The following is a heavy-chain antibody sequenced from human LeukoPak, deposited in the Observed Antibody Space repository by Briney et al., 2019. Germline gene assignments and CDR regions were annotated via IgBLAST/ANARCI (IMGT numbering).Heavy chain of an antibody. D-gene: IGHD6-13*01. J-gene: IGHJ4*02. CDR1: GFTFSSFG. V-gene: IGHV3-30*18. Sequence: PGGSLRLSCAASGFTFSSFGMHWVRQAPCKGLEWVTVISYDGSKKYYADSVKGRFTISRDNSKNTLYLQMNSLRAEDTAVYYCAKEPAAGGPQDYWGQGTLVTVSS. CDR2: ISYDGSKK. CDR3: AKEPAAGGPQDY.